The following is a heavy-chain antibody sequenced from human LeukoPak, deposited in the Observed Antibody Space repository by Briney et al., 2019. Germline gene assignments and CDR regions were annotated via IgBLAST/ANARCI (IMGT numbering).Heavy chain of an antibody. Sequence: PGGSLKLSCAASGFTFSDFAVNWVRQAPGKGLEWVSSITRVSTYMYYAESVQGRFTISRDNHKDLLYLQLNSLRGDDTGIYYCTRDRNDYGDPDGFDIWGQGTVVTVSS. J-gene: IGHJ3*02. CDR1: GFTFSDFA. D-gene: IGHD4-17*01. V-gene: IGHV3-21*01. CDR2: ITRVSTYM. CDR3: TRDRNDYGDPDGFDI.